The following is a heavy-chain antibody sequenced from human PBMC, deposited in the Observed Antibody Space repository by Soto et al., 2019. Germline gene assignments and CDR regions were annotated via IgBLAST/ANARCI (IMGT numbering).Heavy chain of an antibody. CDR2: ISGSGQRT. V-gene: IGHV3-23*01. J-gene: IGHJ4*02. Sequence: EVQLLESGGGLVQPGGSLRLSCAASGFTFNNYAMSWVRQAPGKGLEWVSVISGSGQRTSYAESVKGRFTVSRDNSKNTVDLHMKSLRAEDTAVYYCAKDSYHGSGSYITPYYFDSWGQGTLITVSS. D-gene: IGHD3-10*01. CDR3: AKDSYHGSGSYITPYYFDS. CDR1: GFTFNNYA.